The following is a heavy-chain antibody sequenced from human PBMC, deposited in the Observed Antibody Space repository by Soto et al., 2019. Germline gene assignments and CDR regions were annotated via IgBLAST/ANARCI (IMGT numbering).Heavy chain of an antibody. D-gene: IGHD2-15*01. CDR1: GFTFSDYW. J-gene: IGHJ3*02. CDR3: ARDVAPGSGPYSRDAFDM. V-gene: IGHV3-7*05. Sequence: EVQLVESGGGLVQPGESLRLSCAASGFTFSDYWMTWVRQAPGKGLEWVANIKKDESKKSYLDSVRCLFTSYRDNPSNSLYLQMDSLRAEDTALYYCARDVAPGSGPYSRDAFDMWGQGTMVTVSS. CDR2: IKKDESKK.